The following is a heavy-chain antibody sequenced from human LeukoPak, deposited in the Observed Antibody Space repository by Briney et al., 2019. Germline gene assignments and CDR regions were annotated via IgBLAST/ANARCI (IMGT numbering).Heavy chain of an antibody. CDR2: VCHNGET. CDR1: GYSVSTNYY. CDR3: VTPRSCELSDMAV. V-gene: IGHV4-38-2*01. D-gene: IGHD1-26*01. J-gene: IGHJ6*03. Sequence: PSETLSLTCSVSGYSVSTNYYWARIRQSPGAGLEWIGSVCHNGETSYNPSHKSRVIISVDTYKNEYPLSLPPVTAADTAVYYCVTPRSCELSDMAVWGKGTTVIVPS.